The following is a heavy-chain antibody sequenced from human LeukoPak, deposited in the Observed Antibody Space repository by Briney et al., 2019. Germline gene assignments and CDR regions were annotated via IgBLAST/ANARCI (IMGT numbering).Heavy chain of an antibody. J-gene: IGHJ6*03. CDR2: MNPNSGNT. V-gene: IGHV1-8*03. CDR1: GGTFSSYA. Sequence: GSSVKVSCKASGGTFSSYAISWVRQATGQGLEWTGWMNPNSGNTGYAQKFQGRVTITRNTSISTAYMELSSLRSEDTAVYYCARGMAARRFYYYYYYMDVWGKGTTVTVSS. D-gene: IGHD6-6*01. CDR3: ARGMAARRFYYYYYYMDV.